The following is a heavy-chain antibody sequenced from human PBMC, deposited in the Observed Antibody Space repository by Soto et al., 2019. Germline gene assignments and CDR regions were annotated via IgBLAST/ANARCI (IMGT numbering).Heavy chain of an antibody. J-gene: IGHJ3*02. CDR2: ISSSSSYI. D-gene: IGHD7-27*01. CDR1: GFTFSSYS. CDR3: ARAELGDAIDI. Sequence: GSLRLSCAASGFTFSSYSMNWVRQAPGKGLEWVSSISSSSSYIYYADSVKGRFTISRDNAKNSLYLQMNSLRAEDTAVYYCARAELGDAIDIWGQGTMVTVSS. V-gene: IGHV3-21*01.